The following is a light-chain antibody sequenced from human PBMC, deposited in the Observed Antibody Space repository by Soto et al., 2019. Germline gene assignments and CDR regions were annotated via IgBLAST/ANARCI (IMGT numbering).Light chain of an antibody. J-gene: IGKJ5*01. CDR3: QQYNNWPIT. Sequence: EVVITQSPATLSLSPGDRAALSCKASQSVHNFLAWYQQKPGQAPRLLIYGASNRAAGIPARFSGSGSGTDFTLTINSLEPEDFAVYYCQQYNNWPITFGQGTRLEIK. V-gene: IGKV3-11*01. CDR2: GAS. CDR1: QSVHNF.